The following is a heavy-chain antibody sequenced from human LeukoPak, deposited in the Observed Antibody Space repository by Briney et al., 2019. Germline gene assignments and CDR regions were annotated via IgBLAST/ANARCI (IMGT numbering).Heavy chain of an antibody. CDR1: GFTFSSYW. J-gene: IGHJ3*02. Sequence: GGTLRLSCAASGFTFSSYWMHWVRQAPGKGRVWVSPINRDGSSKTYADSVKGRFTISRDNAKNTLNQQMNSLRAEDTAVYYCARGGSPPEALGDALNIWGQGTMVTVSS. D-gene: IGHD1-26*01. CDR3: ARGGSPPEALGDALNI. V-gene: IGHV3-74*01. CDR2: INRDGSSK.